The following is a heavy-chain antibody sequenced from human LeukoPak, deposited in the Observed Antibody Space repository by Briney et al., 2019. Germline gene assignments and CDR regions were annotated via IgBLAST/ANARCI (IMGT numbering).Heavy chain of an antibody. Sequence: ASVKVSCKTSGYTYSIYGVSWVRQAPGQGLEWLGWISAHNGNTNYAQKVQGKVQGRVTMTTETSTSTAYMELRSLTSDYTAVYYCARGAPGDSVLADYWGQGTLVTVSS. J-gene: IGHJ4*02. CDR3: ARGAPGDSVLADY. V-gene: IGHV1-18*01. CDR2: ISAHNGNT. CDR1: GYTYSIYG. D-gene: IGHD2/OR15-2a*01.